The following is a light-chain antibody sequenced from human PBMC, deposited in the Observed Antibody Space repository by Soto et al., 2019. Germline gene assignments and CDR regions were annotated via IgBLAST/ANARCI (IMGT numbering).Light chain of an antibody. V-gene: IGLV1-47*01. CDR3: ASCDASVSGWV. J-gene: IGLJ3*02. CDR1: SSNTGSNA. Sequence: QSVLTQPPSVSGTPGQRITISCSGSSSNTGSNAVNWYQQLPGTAPKLLIYRNNERPSGVPERFSGSKSGTSASLAIGDLRSEDEADYYCASCDASVSGWVFGGGTKLTVL. CDR2: RNN.